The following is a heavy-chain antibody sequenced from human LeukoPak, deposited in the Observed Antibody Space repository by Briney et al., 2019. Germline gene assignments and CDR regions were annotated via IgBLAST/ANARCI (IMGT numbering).Heavy chain of an antibody. CDR1: GFAFSNYA. J-gene: IGHJ4*02. V-gene: IGHV3-23*01. CDR3: AKGTLGHCNGASCYPLDY. D-gene: IGHD2-15*01. CDR2: IAGGGADT. Sequence: GGSLRLSCAASGFAFSNYAMAWVRQAPGKEPEWVSVIAGGGADTYQIDSVKGRFTISRDNSKNTLYLQMNSLRAEDTAVYFCAKGTLGHCNGASCYPLDYWGQGTLVTVSS.